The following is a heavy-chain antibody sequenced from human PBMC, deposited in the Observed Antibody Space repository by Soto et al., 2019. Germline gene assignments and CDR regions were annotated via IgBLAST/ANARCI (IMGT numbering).Heavy chain of an antibody. CDR3: VRSFTWYSEADY. Sequence: HPGGSLRLSCAASGFSYNSYALSWVRQAPGKGLEWVSSISGGGGDTSYADSVRGRLTISRDNSKNTLYLLMNSLRADDAAVYYCVRSFTWYSEADYWGQGTLVTVSS. D-gene: IGHD6-13*01. J-gene: IGHJ4*02. CDR2: ISGGGGDT. V-gene: IGHV3-23*01. CDR1: GFSYNSYA.